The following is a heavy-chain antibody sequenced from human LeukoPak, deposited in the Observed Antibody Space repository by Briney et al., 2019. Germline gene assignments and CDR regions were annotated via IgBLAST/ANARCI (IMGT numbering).Heavy chain of an antibody. D-gene: IGHD6-19*01. CDR1: GYTFTSYY. V-gene: IGHV1-46*01. CDR3: ARDGKYSSGWITAFDI. Sequence: EASETVSCKASGYTFTSYYMHWVRQAPGQGLEWMGIVNPSGGSTSYAQKFQGRVTMTRDTSTSTVYMELSSLRSEDTAVYYCARDGKYSSGWITAFDIWGQGTMVTVSS. J-gene: IGHJ3*02. CDR2: VNPSGGST.